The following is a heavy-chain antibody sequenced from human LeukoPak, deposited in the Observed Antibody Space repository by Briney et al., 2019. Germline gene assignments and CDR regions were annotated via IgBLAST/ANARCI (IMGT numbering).Heavy chain of an antibody. CDR2: INPNSGGT. CDR3: ARLHYYGSGSYPNWFDP. J-gene: IGHJ5*02. Sequence: GASVKDSCKASGYTFTGYYMHWVRQAPGQGLEWMGWINPNSGGTNYAQKLQGRVTMTTDTSTSTAYMELRSLRSDDTAVYYCARLHYYGSGSYPNWFDPWGQGTLVTVSS. V-gene: IGHV1-2*02. D-gene: IGHD3-10*01. CDR1: GYTFTGYY.